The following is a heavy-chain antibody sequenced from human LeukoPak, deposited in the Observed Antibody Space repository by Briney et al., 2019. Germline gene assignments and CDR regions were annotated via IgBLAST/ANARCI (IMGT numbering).Heavy chain of an antibody. D-gene: IGHD5-24*01. V-gene: IGHV4-59*01. CDR1: GDSISTYY. J-gene: IGHJ4*02. Sequence: SETLSLTCTVSGDSISTYYWSWIRQRPGKGLDCVGYIYYSGSTNYNPSLKSRVTMSVDTSKNQFSLKLSSVTAADTAVYYCARGRGWLQSTPFDYWGQGTLVTVSS. CDR3: ARGRGWLQSTPFDY. CDR2: IYYSGST.